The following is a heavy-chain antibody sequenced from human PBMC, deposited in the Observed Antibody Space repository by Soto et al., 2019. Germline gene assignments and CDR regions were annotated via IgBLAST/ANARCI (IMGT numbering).Heavy chain of an antibody. CDR2: INPNSRGT. J-gene: IGHJ6*02. V-gene: IGHV1-2*02. CDR1: GYTFSAYY. Sequence: ASVKVSCKASGYTFSAYYIHWVRQAPGQGLEWMGWINPNSRGTKYAENFQGRDTLTRDTSISTDYMELSRLRSDDSAVYFCTRDNPNREYYGMDVWGQGNTVTVSS. CDR3: TRDNPNREYYGMDV.